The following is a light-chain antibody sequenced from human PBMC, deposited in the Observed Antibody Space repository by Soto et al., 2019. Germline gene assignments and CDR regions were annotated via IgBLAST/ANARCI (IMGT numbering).Light chain of an antibody. CDR3: LQDYSYPLT. Sequence: AIQMTQSPSSLSASVGDRVTITCRASQGIGNDLGWYQQKPGKVPNLLIYGASSVRSGVPSRFSGSGSGTDFTLTISNLQPEDFATYYCLQDYSYPLTFGGGTTVEFK. CDR1: QGIGND. V-gene: IGKV1-6*01. J-gene: IGKJ4*01. CDR2: GAS.